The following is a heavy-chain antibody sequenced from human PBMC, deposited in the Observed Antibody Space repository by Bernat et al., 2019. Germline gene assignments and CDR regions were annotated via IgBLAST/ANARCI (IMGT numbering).Heavy chain of an antibody. CDR1: GFTFSSYW. J-gene: IGHJ4*02. CDR2: IKQDGSEK. CDR3: ARDRARSSRWFSGLDY. Sequence: EVQLVESGGGLVQPGGSLRLSCAVSGFTFSSYWMSWVRQAPGKGLEWVANIKQDGSEKYYVDSVKGRFTISRDNAKNSLYLQMNRLRGEDTAVYYCARDRARSSRWFSGLDYWGQGALVTVSS. V-gene: IGHV3-7*01. D-gene: IGHD6-13*01.